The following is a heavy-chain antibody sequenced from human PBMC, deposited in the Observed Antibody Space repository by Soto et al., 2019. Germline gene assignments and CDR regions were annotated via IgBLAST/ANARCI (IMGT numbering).Heavy chain of an antibody. D-gene: IGHD3-9*01. CDR3: ARGRRDYDILTGYYTRSNWWFDP. Sequence: TSETLSLTCAVYGGSFSGYYWSWIRQPPGKGLEWIGEINHSGSTNYNPSLKSRVTISVDTSKNQFSLKLSSVTAADTAVYYCARGRRDYDILTGYYTRSNWWFDPWGQGTLVTVSS. J-gene: IGHJ5*02. V-gene: IGHV4-34*01. CDR1: GGSFSGYY. CDR2: INHSGST.